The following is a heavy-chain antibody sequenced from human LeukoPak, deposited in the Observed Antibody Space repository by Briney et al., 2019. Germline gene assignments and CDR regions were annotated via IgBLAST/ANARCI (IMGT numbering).Heavy chain of an antibody. CDR2: IYYSGST. J-gene: IGHJ6*02. D-gene: IGHD3-22*01. CDR3: ARQGSLYYDSSGPSNSYYYYGMDV. V-gene: IGHV4-39*01. Sequence: SETLSLTCTVSGGSISSSSYYWGWIRQPPGKGLEWIGSIYYSGSTYYNPSLKSRVTISVDTSKNQFSLKLSSVTAADTAVYYCARQGSLYYDSSGPSNSYYYYGMDVWGQGTTVTVSS. CDR1: GGSISSSSYY.